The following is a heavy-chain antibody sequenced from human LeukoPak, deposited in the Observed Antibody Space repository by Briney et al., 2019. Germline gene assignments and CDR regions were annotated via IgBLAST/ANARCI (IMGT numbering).Heavy chain of an antibody. CDR1: GGSISITTYY. V-gene: IGHV4-39*01. J-gene: IGHJ6*02. CDR3: ANLGYYNYGMDV. CDR2: IYFSGST. Sequence: SETLSLTCTVSGGSISITTYYWGWIRQPPGKGLEWIGTIYFSGSTYYNPSLKRRVTISVDTPKNQFSLTMSSVTAADTAVYYCANLGYYNYGMDVWGQGTTVTVSS.